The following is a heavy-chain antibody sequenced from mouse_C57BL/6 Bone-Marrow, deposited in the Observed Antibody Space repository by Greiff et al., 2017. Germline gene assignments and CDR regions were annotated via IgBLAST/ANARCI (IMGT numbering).Heavy chain of an antibody. CDR1: GYTFTSYW. Sequence: QVQLKESGAELVKPGASVKMSCKASGYTFTSYWITWVKQRPGQGLEWIGDIYPGSGSTNYNEKFKSKATLTVDTSSSTAYMQLSSLTSEDSAVYYCARWTGWYFDVWGTGTTVTVSS. V-gene: IGHV1-55*01. CDR2: IYPGSGST. CDR3: ARWTGWYFDV. J-gene: IGHJ1*03.